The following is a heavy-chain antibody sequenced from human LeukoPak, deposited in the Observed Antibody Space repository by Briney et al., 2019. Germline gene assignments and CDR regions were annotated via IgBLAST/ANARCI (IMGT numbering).Heavy chain of an antibody. CDR1: GFTFSGSA. Sequence: PGGSLRLSCAASGFTFSGSAMPWVRQASGKGLGWVGRIRSKANSYATAYAVSVQGRFTISTDDSKNTAYLQMNSLKTEDTSVYYCTRVLSDSSSAKFDYWGQGTLVTVSS. J-gene: IGHJ4*02. D-gene: IGHD6-13*01. V-gene: IGHV3-73*01. CDR3: TRVLSDSSSAKFDY. CDR2: IRSKANSYAT.